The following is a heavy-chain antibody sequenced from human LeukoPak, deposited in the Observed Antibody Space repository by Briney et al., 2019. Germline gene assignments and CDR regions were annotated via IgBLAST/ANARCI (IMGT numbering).Heavy chain of an antibody. Sequence: GGSLRLSCAASRFTFSDYHMSWIRQAPGEGLEWISYISTSGSTIYYADSVKGRFTISRDNAKNSLYLQMNSLRAEDTAVYYCAREGAIAARHHFDYWGQGTLVTVSS. CDR2: ISTSGSTI. D-gene: IGHD6-6*01. J-gene: IGHJ4*02. CDR3: AREGAIAARHHFDY. V-gene: IGHV3-11*01. CDR1: RFTFSDYH.